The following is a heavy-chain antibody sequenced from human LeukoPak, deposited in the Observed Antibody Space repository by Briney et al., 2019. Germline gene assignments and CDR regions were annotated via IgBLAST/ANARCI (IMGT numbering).Heavy chain of an antibody. Sequence: GGSLRLSCAASGFTFSSYAMHWVRQAPGKGLEWVAVISYDGSNKYYADSVKGRFTISRDNAKNSLYLQMNSLRPEDTAFYYCVKDIRGGSGTYYSLFDHWGQGTLITVSS. D-gene: IGHD3-10*01. CDR1: GFTFSSYA. CDR2: ISYDGSNK. V-gene: IGHV3-30-3*01. CDR3: VKDIRGGSGTYYSLFDH. J-gene: IGHJ5*02.